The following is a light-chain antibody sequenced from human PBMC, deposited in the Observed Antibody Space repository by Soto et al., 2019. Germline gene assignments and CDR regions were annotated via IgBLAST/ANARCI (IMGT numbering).Light chain of an antibody. CDR2: GAS. J-gene: IGKJ5*01. V-gene: IGKV3-15*01. Sequence: EIVMTQSPATLSVSPGERATLSCRASQSVSSNLAWYQHKPGQAPRLLIYGASTRATGVPARFSGSGSGTAFTLTISSLQSEDFAVYFWQQYNNYITFGQGTRLEIK. CDR3: QQYNNYIT. CDR1: QSVSSN.